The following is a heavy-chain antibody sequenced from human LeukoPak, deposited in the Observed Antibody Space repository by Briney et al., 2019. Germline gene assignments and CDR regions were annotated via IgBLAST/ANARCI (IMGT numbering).Heavy chain of an antibody. D-gene: IGHD6-13*01. V-gene: IGHV1-2*02. CDR2: INPNSGGT. CDR3: ARDRERAAAWVSFDY. Sequence: ASVKVSCKASGYTFTCYYMHWVRQAPGQGLEWMGWINPNSGGTNYAQKFQGRATMTRDTSISTAYMELSRPRSDDTAVYYCARDRERAAAWVSFDYWGQGTLVTVSS. J-gene: IGHJ4*02. CDR1: GYTFTCYY.